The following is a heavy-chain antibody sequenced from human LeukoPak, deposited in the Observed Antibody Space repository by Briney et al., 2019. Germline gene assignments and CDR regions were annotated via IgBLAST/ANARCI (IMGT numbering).Heavy chain of an antibody. CDR3: ARGLYCSGGNCYGPFDY. CDR1: GYTFTGYF. J-gene: IGHJ4*02. Sequence: WASVKVSCKASGYTFTGYFMHWVRQAPGRGLEWMGWINPNSGGTDSAQKFQGRVTMTRDTSISTVYMELSSLRSDDTAVYYCARGLYCSGGNCYGPFDYWGQGTLVTVSS. V-gene: IGHV1-2*02. CDR2: INPNSGGT. D-gene: IGHD2-15*01.